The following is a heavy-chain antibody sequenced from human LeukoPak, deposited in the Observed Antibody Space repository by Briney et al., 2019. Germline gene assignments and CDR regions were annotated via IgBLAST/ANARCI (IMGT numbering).Heavy chain of an antibody. J-gene: IGHJ4*02. D-gene: IGHD3-10*01. CDR2: IYHSGST. CDR3: ARDSNWFGFDY. CDR1: GYSISSGYY. V-gene: IGHV4-38-2*02. Sequence: SETLSLTCTVSGYSISSGYYWGWIRQPPGKGLEWIGSIYHSGSTYYNPSLKSRVTISVDTSKNQFSLELSSVTAADTAVYYCARDSNWFGFDYWGQGTLVTVSS.